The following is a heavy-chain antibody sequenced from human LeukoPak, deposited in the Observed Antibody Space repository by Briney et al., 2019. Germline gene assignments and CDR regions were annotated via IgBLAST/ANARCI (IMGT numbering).Heavy chain of an antibody. D-gene: IGHD3-9*01. CDR1: GFTFDDYA. CDR3: AKDIGYDILTTGGNFDY. J-gene: IGHJ4*02. V-gene: IGHV3-9*01. CDR2: ISWNSGSI. Sequence: GRSLRLSCAASGFTFDDYAMHWVRQAPGKGLEWVSGISWNSGSIGYADSVKGRFTISRDNAKNSPYLQMNSLRAEDTALYYCAKDIGYDILTTGGNFDYWGQGTLVTVSS.